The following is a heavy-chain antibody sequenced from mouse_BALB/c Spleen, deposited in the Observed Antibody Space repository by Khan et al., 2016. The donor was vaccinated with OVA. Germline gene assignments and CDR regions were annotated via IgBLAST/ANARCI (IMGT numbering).Heavy chain of an antibody. CDR2: ITVKSDNSGA. D-gene: IGHD1-1*01. J-gene: IGHJ2*01. CDR3: SRGGYYYGTPFDY. V-gene: IGHV13-2*02. CDR1: GFTFSYYR. Sequence: VQLVETGGGLVRPGNSLKLSCVTSGFTFSYYRMHWRRQFPGKRLEWIAVITVKSDNSGANYAESVKGRFTISRDDSKSSVYLQMNRLREEDTATNYCSRGGYYYGTPFDYWGQGTTLTVSS.